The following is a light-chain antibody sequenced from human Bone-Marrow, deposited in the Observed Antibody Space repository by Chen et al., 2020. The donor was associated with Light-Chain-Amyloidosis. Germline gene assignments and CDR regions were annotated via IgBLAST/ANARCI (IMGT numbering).Light chain of an antibody. CDR1: SSDVGTYNV. CDR3: CSYAAGGTVV. V-gene: IGLV2-23*02. Sequence: QSALTQPAPVSGSLGQSITTSCTGSSSDVGTYNVVSWYRQYPAKAPQLILYAVTQRPSGVSNRLSGSKSGNTASLTISGLQAEDDADYFCCSYAAGGTVVFGGGTKLTVV. J-gene: IGLJ2*01. CDR2: AVT.